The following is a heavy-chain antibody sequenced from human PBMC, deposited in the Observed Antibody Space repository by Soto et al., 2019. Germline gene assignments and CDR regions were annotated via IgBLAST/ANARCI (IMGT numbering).Heavy chain of an antibody. CDR2: IIPIFGTA. D-gene: IGHD3-3*01. J-gene: IGHJ4*02. V-gene: IGHV1-69*06. Sequence: WASVKVSCKASGGTFSSYAISWVRQAPGQGLEWMGGIIPIFGTANYAQKFQGRVTITADKSTSTAYMELSSLRSEDTAVYYCARERRDTTFGVVIFDYWGQGTLVTVSS. CDR1: GGTFSSYA. CDR3: ARERRDTTFGVVIFDY.